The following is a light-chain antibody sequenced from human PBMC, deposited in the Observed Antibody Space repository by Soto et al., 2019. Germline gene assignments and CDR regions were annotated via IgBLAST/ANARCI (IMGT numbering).Light chain of an antibody. CDR1: QSISSW. CDR3: QKYDSAPRT. Sequence: DIQMTQSPSTLSGSVGDRVTITCRASQSISSWLAWYQQKPGKAPKLLIYDASTVQSGVPSRFSGSGSGTEFTLTISSLQPEDFATYYCQKYDSAPRTFGQGTK. V-gene: IGKV1-5*01. J-gene: IGKJ1*01. CDR2: DAS.